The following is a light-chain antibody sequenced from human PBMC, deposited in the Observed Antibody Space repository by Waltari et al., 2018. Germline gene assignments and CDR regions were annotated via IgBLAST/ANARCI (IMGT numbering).Light chain of an antibody. V-gene: IGKV3-11*01. J-gene: IGKJ4*01. Sequence: ILLTQSPVTLSVSPGERATLSCKAIQSVRSYLAWYQQKPGQAPRLLIYDASNRASGIPARFSGSGSGTDFTLTISNVEPEDFAVYYCQQRHDWPLNFGGGTKLEIK. CDR3: QQRHDWPLN. CDR1: QSVRSY. CDR2: DAS.